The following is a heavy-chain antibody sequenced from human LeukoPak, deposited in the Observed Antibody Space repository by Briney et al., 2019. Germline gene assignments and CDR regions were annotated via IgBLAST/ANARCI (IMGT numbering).Heavy chain of an antibody. V-gene: IGHV3-30*04. D-gene: IGHD3-3*01. CDR2: ISYDGSNK. J-gene: IGHJ4*02. CDR3: AREYYDFWSGYEPFDY. Sequence: GGSLRLSCAASGFTFSSYAMHWVRQAPGKGLEWVAVISYDGSNKYYADSVKGRFTISRDNSKNTLYLQMNCLRAEDTAVYYCAREYYDFWSGYEPFDYWGQGTLVTVSS. CDR1: GFTFSSYA.